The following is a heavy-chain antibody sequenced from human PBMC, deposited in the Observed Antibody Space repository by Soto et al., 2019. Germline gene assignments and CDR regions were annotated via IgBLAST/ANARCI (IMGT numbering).Heavy chain of an antibody. V-gene: IGHV4-59*01. J-gene: IGHJ4*02. CDR3: ARGAYYDILPGYYIDY. CDR2: IYYSGST. CDR1: GGSISSYY. Sequence: PSETLSLTCTVSGGSISSYYWSWIRQPPGKGLGWIGYIYYSGSTNYNPSLKSRVTISVDTSKNQFSLKLSSVTAADTAVYYCARGAYYDILPGYYIDYWGQGTLVIVSS. D-gene: IGHD3-9*01.